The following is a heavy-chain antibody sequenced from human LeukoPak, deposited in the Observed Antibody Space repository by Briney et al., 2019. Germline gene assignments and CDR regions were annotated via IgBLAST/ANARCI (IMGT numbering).Heavy chain of an antibody. J-gene: IGHJ4*02. CDR3: ARGNQQLVLYYFDY. D-gene: IGHD6-13*01. Sequence: GASVKVSCKASGGTFSSYAISWVRQAPGQGLEWMGGIIPIFGTANYAQKFQGRVTITADESTSTAYMELSSLRSEDTAVYYCARGNQQLVLYYFDYWGQGTLVTVSS. CDR2: IIPIFGTA. CDR1: GGTFSSYA. V-gene: IGHV1-69*13.